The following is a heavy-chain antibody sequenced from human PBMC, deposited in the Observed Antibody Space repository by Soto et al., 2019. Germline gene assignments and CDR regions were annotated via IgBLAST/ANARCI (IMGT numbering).Heavy chain of an antibody. D-gene: IGHD6-13*01. Sequence: GGSLRLSCAASGFTFSSYAMSWVRQAPGKGLEWVSAISGSGYITYYADSVKGRFTISRDNSKNTLYLQMNSLRAEDTAVYYCAKDQGIAAAGTFDYWGQGTLVTVS. V-gene: IGHV3-23*01. J-gene: IGHJ4*02. CDR1: GFTFSSYA. CDR3: AKDQGIAAAGTFDY. CDR2: ISGSGYIT.